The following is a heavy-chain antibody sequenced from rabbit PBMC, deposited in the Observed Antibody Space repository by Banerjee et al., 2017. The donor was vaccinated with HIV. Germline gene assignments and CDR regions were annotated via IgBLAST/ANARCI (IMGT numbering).Heavy chain of an antibody. CDR2: IDTGSGSS. J-gene: IGHJ4*01. CDR1: GFSFSTSYW. Sequence: QEQLVESGGDLVKPEGSLTLTCTASGFSFSTSYWICWVRQAPGKGLEWIGCIDTGSGSSYYASWAKGRFTFSKASSTTVTLQMTSLTAADTATYFCARDLAAVTGLNFGLWGPGTLVTVS. D-gene: IGHD7-1*01. CDR3: ARDLAAVTGLNFGL. V-gene: IGHV1S45*01.